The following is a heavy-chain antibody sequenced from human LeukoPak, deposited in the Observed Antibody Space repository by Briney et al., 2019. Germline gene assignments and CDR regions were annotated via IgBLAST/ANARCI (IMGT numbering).Heavy chain of an antibody. V-gene: IGHV4-34*01. CDR1: GGSFSGYY. CDR2: INHSGST. D-gene: IGHD3-22*01. CDR3: ARGGYAGSGYPN. J-gene: IGHJ4*02. Sequence: SETLSLNCAVYGGSFSGYYWSWIRQPPGKGLEWIGEINHSGSTNYNPSLKSRVTISVDTSKNQFSLKLSSVTAADTAVYYCARGGYAGSGYPNWGQGTLVTVSS.